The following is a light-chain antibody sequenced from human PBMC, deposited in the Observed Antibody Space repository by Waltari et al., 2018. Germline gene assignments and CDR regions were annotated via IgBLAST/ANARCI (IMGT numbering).Light chain of an antibody. CDR3: SSQTLDGLVL. Sequence: QSALTQPASASGSPGQSITISCSGVGSAVGASDYVSWHQHHPGKAPQVIIYDVTNRPSGVSDRFSASKSANTASLTISRLQPEDEADYYCSSQTLDGLVLFGGGTRLTVL. J-gene: IGLJ2*01. V-gene: IGLV2-14*03. CDR1: GSAVGASDY. CDR2: DVT.